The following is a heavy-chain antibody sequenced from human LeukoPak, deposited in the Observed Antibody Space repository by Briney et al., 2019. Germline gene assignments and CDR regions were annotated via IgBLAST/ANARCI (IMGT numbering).Heavy chain of an antibody. CDR2: ISSSSSYI. J-gene: IGHJ4*02. V-gene: IGHV3-21*01. CDR1: GFTFSSYS. CDR3: ARGKRVVGFDY. D-gene: IGHD1-26*01. Sequence: GSLRLSCAASGFTFSSYSMNWVRQAPGKGLEWVSSISSSSSYIYYADSVKGRFTISRDNAKNSLYLQMNSLRAEDTAVYYCARGKRVVGFDYWGQGTLVTVSS.